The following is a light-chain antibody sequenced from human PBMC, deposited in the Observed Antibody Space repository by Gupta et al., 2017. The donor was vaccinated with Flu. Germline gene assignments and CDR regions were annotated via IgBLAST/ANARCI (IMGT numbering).Light chain of an antibody. CDR2: DAS. Sequence: LSLSPGERATLSCRTSQSVSSYLAWYQQKPGQAPRLLIFDASTRATGIPARFSGSGSGTDFTLTISSLEPEDFAVYYCQQRSNWPPGLTFGGGTKIEI. J-gene: IGKJ4*01. CDR3: QQRSNWPPGLT. CDR1: QSVSSY. V-gene: IGKV3-11*01.